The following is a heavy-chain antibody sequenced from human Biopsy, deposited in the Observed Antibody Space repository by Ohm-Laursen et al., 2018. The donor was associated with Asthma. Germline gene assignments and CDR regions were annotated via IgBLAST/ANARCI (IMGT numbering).Heavy chain of an antibody. CDR3: ARKIAARGGMGV. Sequence: SLRLSCAAPGFVFRSHAMHWVRQAPGKGLEWVSFIWYDGRKKTYADSVKGRFTISRDNSKNTLYLQMNSLRAEDTAVYYCARKIAARGGMGVWGQGTTVTVSS. J-gene: IGHJ6*02. CDR1: GFVFRSHA. CDR2: IWYDGRKK. V-gene: IGHV3-33*01. D-gene: IGHD6-6*01.